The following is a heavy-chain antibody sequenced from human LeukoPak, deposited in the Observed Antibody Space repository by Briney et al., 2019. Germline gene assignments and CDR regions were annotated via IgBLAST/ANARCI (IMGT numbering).Heavy chain of an antibody. V-gene: IGHV3-7*01. CDR3: ARDLFSGSYQEDF. J-gene: IGHJ4*02. Sequence: PGGSLRLSCAASGFTLSSYWMSWVRQAPGKGLEWVANIKCDGSAKYYVDSVKGRFTISRDDAKNSLYLEMNSLRAEDTAVYYCARDLFSGSYQEDFWGQGALVTVSS. D-gene: IGHD1-26*01. CDR1: GFTLSSYW. CDR2: IKCDGSAK.